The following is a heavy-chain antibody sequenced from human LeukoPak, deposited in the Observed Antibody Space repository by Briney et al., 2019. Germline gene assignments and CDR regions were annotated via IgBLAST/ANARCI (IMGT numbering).Heavy chain of an antibody. D-gene: IGHD3-10*01. Sequence: SETLSLTCTVSGGSISSGGYYWSWIRQHPGKGLEWIGYIYYSGSTNYNPSLKSRVTISVDTSKNQFSLKLSSVTAADTAVYYCARERFGESNYGMDVWGQGTTVTVSS. CDR1: GGSISSGGYY. V-gene: IGHV4-61*08. CDR2: IYYSGST. CDR3: ARERFGESNYGMDV. J-gene: IGHJ6*02.